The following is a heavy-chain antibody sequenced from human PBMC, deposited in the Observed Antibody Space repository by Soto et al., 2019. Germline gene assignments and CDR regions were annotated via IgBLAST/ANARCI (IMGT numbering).Heavy chain of an antibody. CDR1: GGSISSYY. J-gene: IGHJ6*02. D-gene: IGHD6-13*01. V-gene: IGHV4-59*01. CDR2: IYYSGST. Sequence: PSETLSLTCTVSGGSISSYYWSWIRQPPGKGLEWIGYIYYSGSTNYNPSLKSRVTISVDTSKNQFSLKLSSVTAADTAVYYCARAAAASRLYYYYGMDVWGQGTTVTVSS. CDR3: ARAAAASRLYYYYGMDV.